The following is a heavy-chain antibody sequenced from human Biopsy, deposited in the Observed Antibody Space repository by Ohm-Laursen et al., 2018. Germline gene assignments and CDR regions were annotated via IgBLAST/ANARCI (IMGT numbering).Heavy chain of an antibody. CDR1: GFTFTDYD. CDR3: ARNVRLQMTEHSGVISYSRYFAMDA. Sequence: SLRLSCAASGFTFTDYDMSWVRHVPGQGLQWLALVSATATSVYYADSVRGRFFISRDNAENSVFLGMSNLRADDTALYYCARNVRLQMTEHSGVISYSRYFAMDAWGQGTTVTVSS. J-gene: IGHJ6*02. V-gene: IGHV3-11*01. CDR2: VSATATSV. D-gene: IGHD2-15*01.